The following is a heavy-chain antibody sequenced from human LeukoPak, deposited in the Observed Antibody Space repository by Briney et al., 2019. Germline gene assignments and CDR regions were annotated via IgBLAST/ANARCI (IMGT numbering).Heavy chain of an antibody. CDR3: AIRDSYSSGYYYFDY. J-gene: IGHJ4*02. Sequence: SQSLSLTCTVSGVSISSSSYYRGWIRQPPGKGLDWIGIINYRGNTYYNPSLKSRATISVDTSKNQSSLKLSCLTAADTAVYYCAIRDSYSSGYYYFDYWGQGTLVTVSS. V-gene: IGHV4-39*01. D-gene: IGHD3-22*01. CDR2: INYRGNT. CDR1: GVSISSSSYY.